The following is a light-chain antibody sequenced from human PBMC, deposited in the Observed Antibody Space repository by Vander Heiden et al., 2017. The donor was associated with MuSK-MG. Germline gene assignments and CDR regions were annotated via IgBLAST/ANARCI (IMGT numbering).Light chain of an antibody. Sequence: DIQLTQSPPSLSASVGDRVSITCRASQSIGTYLSWYEQKPGKAPKLLIYAASILQSGVPSKFSGSGSGTDFTLTISSLQPEDFATYYCQHSFRTLHTFGGGTKVEIK. V-gene: IGKV1-39*01. J-gene: IGKJ4*01. CDR3: QHSFRTLHT. CDR1: QSIGTY. CDR2: AAS.